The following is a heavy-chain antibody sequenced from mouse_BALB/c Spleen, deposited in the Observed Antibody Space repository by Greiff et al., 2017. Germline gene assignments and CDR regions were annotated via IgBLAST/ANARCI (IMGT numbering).Heavy chain of an antibody. Sequence: EVQRVESGPGLVKPSQSLSLTCTVTGYSITSDYAWNWIRQFPGNKLEWMGYISYSGSTSYNPSLKSRISITRDTSKNQFFLQLNSVTTEDTATYYCARLYDYDDYYAMDYWGQGTSVTVSS. CDR3: ARLYDYDDYYAMDY. J-gene: IGHJ4*01. CDR1: GYSITSDYA. V-gene: IGHV3-2*02. D-gene: IGHD2-4*01. CDR2: ISYSGST.